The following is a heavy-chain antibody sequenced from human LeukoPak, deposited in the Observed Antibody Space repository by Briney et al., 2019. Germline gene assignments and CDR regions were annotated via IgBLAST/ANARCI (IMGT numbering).Heavy chain of an antibody. J-gene: IGHJ5*02. CDR1: GYTFTSYD. CDR3: ARFDYYDSSGYAGWFDP. D-gene: IGHD3-22*01. V-gene: IGHV1-8*03. CDR2: MNPNSGNT. Sequence: ASVKVSCKASGYTFTSYDINWVRQATGHGLEWMGWMNPNSGNTGYAQKFQGRVTITRNTSISTAYRELSSLRSEDTAVYYCARFDYYDSSGYAGWFDPWGEGTLVTGSS.